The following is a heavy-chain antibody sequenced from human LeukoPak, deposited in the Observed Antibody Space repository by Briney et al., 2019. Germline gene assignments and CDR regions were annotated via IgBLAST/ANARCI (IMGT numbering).Heavy chain of an antibody. V-gene: IGHV4-31*03. Sequence: SETLSLTCTVSVGSISSGGYYWSWIRQHPGKGLEWIGYIYYSGSTYYNPSLKSRVTISVDTSKNQFSLKLSSVTAADTAVYYCARALYSSTAEPYNWFDPWGQGTLVTVSS. CDR2: IYYSGST. J-gene: IGHJ5*02. CDR1: VGSISSGGYY. CDR3: ARALYSSTAEPYNWFDP. D-gene: IGHD6-13*01.